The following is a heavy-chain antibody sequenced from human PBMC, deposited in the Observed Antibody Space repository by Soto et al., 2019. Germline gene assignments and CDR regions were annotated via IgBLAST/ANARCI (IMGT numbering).Heavy chain of an antibody. V-gene: IGHV5-51*01. J-gene: IGHJ4*02. D-gene: IGHD6-19*01. Sequence: RVRQMTGKGLEWMGITHGGDANTRYSPSFEGQVTISTDKSITTAYLQWSSLKASDTAMYYCARRGTYSSGWDYCGQGTLVTVSS. CDR2: THGGDANT. CDR3: ARRGTYSSGWDY.